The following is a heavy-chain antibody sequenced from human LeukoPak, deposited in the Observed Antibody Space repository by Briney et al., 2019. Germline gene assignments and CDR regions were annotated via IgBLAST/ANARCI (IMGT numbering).Heavy chain of an antibody. Sequence: GGSLRLSSAASGFTFSSYAMSWVRQAPGKGLEWVSAISGSGGSTYYADSVKGRFTISRDNSKNTLYLQMNSLRAEDTAVYYCAKDSEPDSSGWYGWFDPWGQGTLVTVSS. V-gene: IGHV3-23*01. D-gene: IGHD6-19*01. J-gene: IGHJ5*02. CDR2: ISGSGGST. CDR1: GFTFSSYA. CDR3: AKDSEPDSSGWYGWFDP.